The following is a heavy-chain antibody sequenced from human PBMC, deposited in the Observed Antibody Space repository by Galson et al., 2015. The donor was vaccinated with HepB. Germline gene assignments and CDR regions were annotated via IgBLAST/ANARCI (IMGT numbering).Heavy chain of an antibody. D-gene: IGHD3-10*01. CDR3: ARVYGSGSYGAFFDH. V-gene: IGHV1-3*01. Sequence: SVKVSCKASGYTFTSYAMHWVRQAPGQRLEWMGWINAGNGNTKYSQKFQGRVTITRDTSASTAYMELSSLRSEDTAVYYCARVYGSGSYGAFFDHWGQGTLVTVSS. CDR2: INAGNGNT. J-gene: IGHJ4*02. CDR1: GYTFTSYA.